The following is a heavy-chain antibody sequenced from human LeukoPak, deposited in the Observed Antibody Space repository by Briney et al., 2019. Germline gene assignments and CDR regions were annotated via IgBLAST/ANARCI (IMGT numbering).Heavy chain of an antibody. V-gene: IGHV4-39*01. CDR1: GGSISSSSYY. Sequence: SETLSLTCTVSGGSISSSSYYWGWLRQPPGKGLEWIGSIYYSGSTYYNPSLKSRVTISVDTSKNQFSLKLSSVTAADTAVYYCARAPEMIVVVRGGNFDYWGQGTLVTVSS. J-gene: IGHJ4*02. CDR2: IYYSGST. D-gene: IGHD3-22*01. CDR3: ARAPEMIVVVRGGNFDY.